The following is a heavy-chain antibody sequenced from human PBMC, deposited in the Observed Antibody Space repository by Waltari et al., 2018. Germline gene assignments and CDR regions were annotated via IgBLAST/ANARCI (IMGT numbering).Heavy chain of an antibody. J-gene: IGHJ4*02. CDR1: GGSFSTSRYY. Sequence: QLQLQESGPGLVKPSETLSLTCSVSGGSFSTSRYYWGWLRQPPGKGLEWLGSIHYSGSTYYNPSLKSRVTISVDTSKNQFSLRLTSVTAADTAVYYCARHVGEATTFDYWGQGTLVTVSS. CDR2: IHYSGST. D-gene: IGHD1-26*01. V-gene: IGHV4-39*01. CDR3: ARHVGEATTFDY.